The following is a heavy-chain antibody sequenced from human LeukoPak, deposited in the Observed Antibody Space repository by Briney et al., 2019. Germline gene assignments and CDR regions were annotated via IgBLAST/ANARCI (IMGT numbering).Heavy chain of an antibody. Sequence: PGGSLRLSCAASGFIFSSYGMHWVRQAPGKGLEWVAVIWYDGSNKYYEDSVKGRFTISRDNSKNTLYLQMNSLRAEDTAVYYCARDHSSGWSYYGMDVWGQGTTVTVSS. CDR2: IWYDGSNK. CDR3: ARDHSSGWSYYGMDV. J-gene: IGHJ6*02. D-gene: IGHD6-19*01. V-gene: IGHV3-33*01. CDR1: GFIFSSYG.